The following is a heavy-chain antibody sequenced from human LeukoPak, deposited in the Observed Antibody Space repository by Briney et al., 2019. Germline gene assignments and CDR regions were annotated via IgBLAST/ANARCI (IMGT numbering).Heavy chain of an antibody. J-gene: IGHJ5*01. D-gene: IGHD2-15*01. CDR3: ARDIAANWFDS. CDR2: IYYSGST. Sequence: SETLSLTCTVSGGSIRSYYWSWIRQPPGKGLEWIGYIYYSGSTNYNPSLKSRVTMSVDTSKNQFSLKLTSVTAADTAVYFCARDIAANWFDSWGQGALVTVSS. V-gene: IGHV4-59*12. CDR1: GGSIRSYY.